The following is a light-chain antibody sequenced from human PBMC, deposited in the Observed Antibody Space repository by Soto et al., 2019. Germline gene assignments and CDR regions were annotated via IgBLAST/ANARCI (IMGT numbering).Light chain of an antibody. CDR2: GAS. CDR1: ESVSSSY. V-gene: IGKV3-20*01. Sequence: EIVLTQSPGTLSLSPGERATLSCRASESVSSSYLAWYQQKPGQAPRLLIYGASSRATDIPDRFSRSGSGTDFTLTISRLEPEDFAVYYCQQYGSSPSYTFGQGTQLEIK. J-gene: IGKJ2*01. CDR3: QQYGSSPSYT.